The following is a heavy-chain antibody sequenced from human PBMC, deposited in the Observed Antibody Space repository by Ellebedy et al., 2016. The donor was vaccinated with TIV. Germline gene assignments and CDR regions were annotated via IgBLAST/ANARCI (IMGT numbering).Heavy chain of an antibody. CDR1: GYTFTSSD. Sequence: ASVKVSCKASGYTFTSSDINWVRQATGHGLEWMGWMNPNSVNTGYAQKFQGRVTMTRNTAISTAYMEQSSLRAEDTAVYYCARGRIAQLWSERYFDLWGRGTLVTVSS. J-gene: IGHJ2*01. V-gene: IGHV1-8*01. CDR2: MNPNSVNT. CDR3: ARGRIAQLWSERYFDL. D-gene: IGHD5-18*01.